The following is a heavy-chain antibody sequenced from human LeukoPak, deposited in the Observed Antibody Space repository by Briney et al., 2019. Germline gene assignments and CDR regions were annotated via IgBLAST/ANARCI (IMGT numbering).Heavy chain of an antibody. Sequence: SETLSLTCTVSGYSISSGYYWGWIRQPPGKGLEWIGSIYHSGSTNYNPSLKSRVTISVDTSKNQFSLKLSSVTAADTAVYYCARSAYDSGDYWGQGTLVTVSS. CDR3: ARSAYDSGDY. J-gene: IGHJ4*02. D-gene: IGHD3-22*01. CDR1: GYSISSGYY. V-gene: IGHV4-38-2*02. CDR2: IYHSGST.